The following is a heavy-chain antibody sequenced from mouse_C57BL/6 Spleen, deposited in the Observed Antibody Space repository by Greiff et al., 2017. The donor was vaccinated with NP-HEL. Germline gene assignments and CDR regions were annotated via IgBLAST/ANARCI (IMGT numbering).Heavy chain of an antibody. CDR1: GYTFTSYW. Sequence: QVQLQQPGAELVKPGASVKLSCKASGYTFTSYWMHWVKQRPGQGLEWIGMIHPNSGSTNYNEKFKSKATLTVDKSSSTAYMQLSSLTSEDSAVYYCARSNYYGSSYYAWFAYWGQGTLVTVSA. V-gene: IGHV1-64*01. CDR3: ARSNYYGSSYYAWFAY. J-gene: IGHJ3*01. D-gene: IGHD1-1*01. CDR2: IHPNSGST.